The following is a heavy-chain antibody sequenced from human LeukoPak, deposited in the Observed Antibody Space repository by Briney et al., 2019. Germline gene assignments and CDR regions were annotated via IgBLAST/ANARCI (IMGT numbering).Heavy chain of an antibody. J-gene: IGHJ5*02. CDR2: ISAYNGNT. D-gene: IGHD6-6*01. CDR1: GYTFTSYG. V-gene: IGHV1-18*01. CDR3: ARVAARQDWFDP. Sequence: ASVRVSCKASGYTFTSYGISWVRQAPGQGLEWMGWISAYNGNTNYAQKLQGRVTMTTDTSTSTAYMELRSLRSDDTAVYYCARVAARQDWFDPWGQGTLVTVSS.